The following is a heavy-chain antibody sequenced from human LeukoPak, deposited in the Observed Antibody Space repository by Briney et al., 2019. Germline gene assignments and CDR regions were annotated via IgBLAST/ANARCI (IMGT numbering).Heavy chain of an antibody. CDR3: ARGLGYYGSGSHR. CDR1: GGSFSGYY. V-gene: IGHV4-34*01. CDR2: INHSGST. D-gene: IGHD3-10*01. J-gene: IGHJ5*02. Sequence: SETLSLTCAVYGGSFSGYYWSWIRQPPGKGLEWIGEINHSGSTNYNPSLKGRVTISVDTSKNQFSLKLSSVTAADTAVYYCARGLGYYGSGSHRWGQGTLVTVSS.